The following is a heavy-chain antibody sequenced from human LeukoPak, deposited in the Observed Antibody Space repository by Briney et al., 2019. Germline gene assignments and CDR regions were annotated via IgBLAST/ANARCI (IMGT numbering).Heavy chain of an antibody. CDR3: ARGSGYSGYDGDYYFDY. CDR2: IYTSGST. J-gene: IGHJ4*02. CDR1: GGSISSYY. D-gene: IGHD5-12*01. V-gene: IGHV4-4*07. Sequence: SETLSLTCTVSGGSISSYYWSWIRQPAGKGLEWIGRIYTSGSTNYNPSLKSRVTMSVDTSKNQFSLKLSSVTAADTAVYYCARGSGYSGYDGDYYFDYWGQGTLVTVSS.